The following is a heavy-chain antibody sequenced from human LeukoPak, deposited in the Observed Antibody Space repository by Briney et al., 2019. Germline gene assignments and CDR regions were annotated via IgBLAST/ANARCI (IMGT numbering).Heavy chain of an antibody. CDR1: GFTFSSYA. D-gene: IGHD6-13*01. J-gene: IGHJ6*02. CDR2: ISGNGGTA. Sequence: GGSLRLSCVASGFTFSSYAMNWVRQAPGKGLDWVSTISGNGGTAYYADSVKGRFTISRDNSKNTVYLQMSTLRAEDTAVYYCGKAIAEAGRCLFIMGVWGQGTTVTVSS. CDR3: GKAIAEAGRCLFIMGV. V-gene: IGHV3-23*01.